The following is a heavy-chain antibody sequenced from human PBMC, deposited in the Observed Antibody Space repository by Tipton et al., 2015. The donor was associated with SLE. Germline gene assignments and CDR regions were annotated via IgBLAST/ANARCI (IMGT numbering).Heavy chain of an antibody. V-gene: IGHV3-7*03. Sequence: SLRLSCAASGFTFSSYAMHWVRQAPGKGLEWVANIKQDGSEKYYVDSVKGRFTISRDNAKNSLYLQMNSLRAEDTAVYYCARGGIVVVTAIPFDYWGQGTLVTVSS. CDR3: ARGGIVVVTAIPFDY. CDR2: IKQDGSEK. CDR1: GFTFSSYA. J-gene: IGHJ4*02. D-gene: IGHD2-21*02.